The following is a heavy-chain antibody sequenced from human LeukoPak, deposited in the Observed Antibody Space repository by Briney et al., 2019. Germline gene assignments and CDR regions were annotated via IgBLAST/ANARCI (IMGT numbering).Heavy chain of an antibody. CDR2: IWYDGSNK. J-gene: IGHJ5*02. CDR1: GFTFSSYG. D-gene: IGHD6-13*01. Sequence: GRSLRLSCAASGFTFSSYGMHWVRQAPGKGLEWVAVIWYDGSNKYYADSVKGRFTIPRDNSKNTLYLQMNSLRAEDTAVYYCAKDLSIAAAGTGWFDPWGQGTPVTVSS. V-gene: IGHV3-33*06. CDR3: AKDLSIAAAGTGWFDP.